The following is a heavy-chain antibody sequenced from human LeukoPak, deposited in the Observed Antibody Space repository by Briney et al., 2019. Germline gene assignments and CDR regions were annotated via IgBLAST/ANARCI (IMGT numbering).Heavy chain of an antibody. J-gene: IGHJ4*02. CDR1: GGSISSSSYY. D-gene: IGHD2-2*01. CDR2: IYYSGST. CDR3: ARDPILGYCSSTSCNRDY. Sequence: SETLSLTCTVSGGSISSSSYYWGWIRQPPGKGLEWIGSIYYSGSTYYNPSLKSRVTISVDTSKNQFSLKLSSVTAADTAVYYCARDPILGYCSSTSCNRDYWGQGTLVTVSS. V-gene: IGHV4-39*07.